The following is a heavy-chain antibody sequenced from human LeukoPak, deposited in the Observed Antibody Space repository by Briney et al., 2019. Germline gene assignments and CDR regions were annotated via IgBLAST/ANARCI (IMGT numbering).Heavy chain of an antibody. D-gene: IGHD3-22*01. CDR1: GFTFSSYW. Sequence: GGSLRLSCTASGFTFSSYWMNWVRQAPGKGLEWVANIKQDGSEKYYVDSVKGRFTISRDNAKKSLYLQMNSLRAEDTAVYYCARGSYYYDSSGYYPLYFDYWGQGTLVTVSS. CDR2: IKQDGSEK. CDR3: ARGSYYYDSSGYYPLYFDY. V-gene: IGHV3-7*02. J-gene: IGHJ4*02.